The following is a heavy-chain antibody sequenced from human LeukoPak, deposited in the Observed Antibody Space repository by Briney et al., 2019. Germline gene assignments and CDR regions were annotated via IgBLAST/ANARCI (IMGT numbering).Heavy chain of an antibody. J-gene: IGHJ4*02. V-gene: IGHV1-69*06. D-gene: IGHD5-18*01. Sequence: ASVKVSGKASGGTFSSYAISWVRQAPGQGLEWMGGIIPIFGTANYAQKFQGRVTITADKSTSTAYMELSSLRSEDTAVYYCASLVVDTAMVDYWGQGTLVTVSS. CDR2: IIPIFGTA. CDR1: GGTFSSYA. CDR3: ASLVVDTAMVDY.